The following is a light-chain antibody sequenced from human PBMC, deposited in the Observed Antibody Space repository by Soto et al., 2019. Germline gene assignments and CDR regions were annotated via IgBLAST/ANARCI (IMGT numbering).Light chain of an antibody. CDR1: SSDVGGYNY. Sequence: SALTQPASVSGSPRQSITISCTGTSSDVGGYNYVSWYQQHPGKAPKLMIYDVSNRPSGVSNRFSGSKSGNTASLTISGLQAEDEADYYCSSYTSSSTYVVFGGGTKVTVL. CDR2: DVS. J-gene: IGLJ2*01. CDR3: SSYTSSSTYVV. V-gene: IGLV2-14*01.